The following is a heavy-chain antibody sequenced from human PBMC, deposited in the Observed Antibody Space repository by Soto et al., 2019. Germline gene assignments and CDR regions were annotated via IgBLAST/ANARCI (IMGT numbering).Heavy chain of an antibody. Sequence: SETLSLTCAVYGGSFSGYYWSWIRQPPGKGLEWIGEINHSGSTSYNPSLNSRVTTSVDTSKNQFSLRLSSVTAADTAIYYCARRYCSDSYCSYFDYWGRGTLVTVSS. D-gene: IGHD2-15*01. CDR1: GGSFSGYY. V-gene: IGHV4-34*01. CDR2: INHSGST. J-gene: IGHJ4*02. CDR3: ARRYCSDSYCSYFDY.